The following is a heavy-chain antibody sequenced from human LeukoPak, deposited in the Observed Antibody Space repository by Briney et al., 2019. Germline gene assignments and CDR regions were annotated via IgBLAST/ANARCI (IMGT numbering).Heavy chain of an antibody. Sequence: SDTLSLTCTVSGGSISSSSYYWRWIRQPLGKGLEWIGSIYYSGSTYYNPSLKSRVTISVDTSKNQFSLKLSSVTAADTAVYYCASTEGKNYYDSSGYYPRYYYYYMDVWGKGTTVTVSS. CDR1: GGSISSSSYY. CDR2: IYYSGST. D-gene: IGHD3-22*01. V-gene: IGHV4-39*01. J-gene: IGHJ6*03. CDR3: ASTEGKNYYDSSGYYPRYYYYYMDV.